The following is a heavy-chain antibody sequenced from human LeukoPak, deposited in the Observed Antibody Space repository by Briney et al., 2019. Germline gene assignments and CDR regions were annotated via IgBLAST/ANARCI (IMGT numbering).Heavy chain of an antibody. CDR1: GFTLSTYG. J-gene: IGHJ4*02. D-gene: IGHD2-21*02. CDR2: ISSDGSKK. CDR3: AKPQVTANWYYFHY. Sequence: GRSLRLSCAASGFTLSTYGMHWVCQGPGKGQERVAVISSDGSKKFYADSVKGRFTISRDGSKNALYLQMNSLRPDDTAVYFCAKPQVTANWYYFHYWGQGTLVTVSS. V-gene: IGHV3-30*18.